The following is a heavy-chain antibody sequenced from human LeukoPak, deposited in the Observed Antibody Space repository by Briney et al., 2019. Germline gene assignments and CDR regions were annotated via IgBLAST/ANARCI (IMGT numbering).Heavy chain of an antibody. CDR3: ARVEGYSGYDYFDY. CDR1: GFTFSSYS. CDR2: ISSSSSSI. Sequence: GGSLRLSCAASGFTFSSYSMNWVRQAPGKGLDWVSYISSSSSSIYYADSVKGRFTISRDNAKNSLYLQMNSLRAEDTAVYYCARVEGYSGYDYFDYWGQGTLVTVSS. J-gene: IGHJ4*02. V-gene: IGHV3-48*01. D-gene: IGHD5-12*01.